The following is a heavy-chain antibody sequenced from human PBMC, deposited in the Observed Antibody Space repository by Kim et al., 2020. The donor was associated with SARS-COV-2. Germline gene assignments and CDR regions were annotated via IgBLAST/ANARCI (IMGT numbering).Heavy chain of an antibody. CDR1: GGSISSGDYY. J-gene: IGHJ6*03. Sequence: SETLSLTCTVSGGSISSGDYYWSWIRQPPGKGLEWIGYIYYSGSTYYNPSLKSRVTISVDTSKNQFSLKLSSVTAADTAVYYCARVKSASWPYYEFWSGYYTRGENYYYSMDVWGKGTTVTVSS. CDR2: IYYSGST. D-gene: IGHD3-3*01. V-gene: IGHV4-30-4*01. CDR3: ARVKSASWPYYEFWSGYYTRGENYYYSMDV.